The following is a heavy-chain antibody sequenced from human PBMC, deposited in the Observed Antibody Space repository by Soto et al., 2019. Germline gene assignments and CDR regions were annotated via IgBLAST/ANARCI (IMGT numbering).Heavy chain of an antibody. CDR2: IGTAADT. Sequence: EVQLVESGGGLVQPGGSLRLSCAASGFTFSRYDMYWDRQATGKGLEWVSTIGTAADTYYPASVQGRFNISRQNAKNSLYFQMNSLRAGDTVVYYGVRARGGEHFGEQLSWGQGTLVVVSS. J-gene: IGHJ4*02. V-gene: IGHV3-13*04. CDR1: GFTFSRYD. CDR3: VRARGGEHFGEQLS. D-gene: IGHD3-10*01.